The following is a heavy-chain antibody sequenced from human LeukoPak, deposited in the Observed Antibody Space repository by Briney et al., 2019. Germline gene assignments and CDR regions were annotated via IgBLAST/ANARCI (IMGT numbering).Heavy chain of an antibody. CDR3: ARGVRQQLVLDY. D-gene: IGHD6-13*01. CDR1: GFTFSSYS. CDR2: ISSSSSYI. Sequence: GGSLRLSCAASGFTFSSYSMNWVRQAPGKGLEWVSSISSSSSYIYYADSVKGRFTISRDNAKNSLYLQMNSLRAEDTAVYYCARGVRQQLVLDYWGKGTLVTVSS. J-gene: IGHJ4*02. V-gene: IGHV3-21*01.